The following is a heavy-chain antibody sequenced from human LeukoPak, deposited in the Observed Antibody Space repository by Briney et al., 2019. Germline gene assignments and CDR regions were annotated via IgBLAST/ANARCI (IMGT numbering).Heavy chain of an antibody. J-gene: IGHJ3*01. CDR3: ARERYSRSSHDALDL. V-gene: IGHV3-21*01. CDR1: GLTFSDHF. Sequence: NSGGSLRLSCVASGLTFSDHFMNWVRQAPGKGLEWVSSISSSGSSALYADSLRGRFTISRDNAKNSLYLQMNSLRPGDTAVYYCARERYSRSSHDALDLWGQGTMVTVSS. CDR2: ISSSGSSA. D-gene: IGHD6-6*01.